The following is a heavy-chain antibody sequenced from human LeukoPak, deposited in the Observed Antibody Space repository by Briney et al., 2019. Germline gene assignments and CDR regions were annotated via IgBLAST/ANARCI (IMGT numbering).Heavy chain of an antibody. CDR1: GFTFSSYS. V-gene: IGHV3-21*01. Sequence: PGGSLRLSCAASGFTFSSYSMNWVRQAPGKGLEWVSAISGSGGSTYYADSVKGRFTISRDSAKNSLYLQMNSLRAEDTAVYYCAREYGGNSDYWGQGTLVTVSS. D-gene: IGHD4-23*01. CDR2: ISGSGGST. J-gene: IGHJ4*02. CDR3: AREYGGNSDY.